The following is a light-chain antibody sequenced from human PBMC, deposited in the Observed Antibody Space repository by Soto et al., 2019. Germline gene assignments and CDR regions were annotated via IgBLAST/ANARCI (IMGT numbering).Light chain of an antibody. J-gene: IGKJ2*01. CDR1: QSIANR. CDR3: QQYNRSYT. V-gene: IGKV1-5*01. Sequence: DIQLTQSPSILSASGGDRVTITCRASQSIANRLAWYQQKPGKTPKLLIYGASTLESGVPSRFSGSGSGTEFTLTINGLQTDDFATYYCQQYNRSYTFGQGTKLEIK. CDR2: GAS.